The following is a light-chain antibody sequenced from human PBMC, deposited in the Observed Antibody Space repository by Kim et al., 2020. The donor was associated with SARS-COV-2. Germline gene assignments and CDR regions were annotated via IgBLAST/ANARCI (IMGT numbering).Light chain of an antibody. CDR2: GKN. Sequence: SSELTQDPAVSVALGQTVRITCQGDSLRSYYASWYQQKPGQAPVLVIYGKNNRPSGIPDRFSGSSSGNTAFLTITWAQAEDEADYYCNFRDSSGNHLGVFGTGTKVTVL. CDR1: SLRSYY. CDR3: NFRDSSGNHLGV. V-gene: IGLV3-19*01. J-gene: IGLJ1*01.